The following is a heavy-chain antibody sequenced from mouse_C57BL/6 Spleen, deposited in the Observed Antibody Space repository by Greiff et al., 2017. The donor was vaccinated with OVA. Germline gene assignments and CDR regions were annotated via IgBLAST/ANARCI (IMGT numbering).Heavy chain of an antibody. V-gene: IGHV5-9*01. CDR1: GFTFSSYT. D-gene: IGHD2-1*01. Sequence: EVQGVESGGGLVKPGGSLKLSCAASGFTFSSYTMSWVRQTPEKRLEWVATISGGGGNTYYPDSVKGRFTISRDNAKNTLYLQMSSLRSEDTALYYCAREGNYTMDYWGQGTSVTVSS. J-gene: IGHJ4*01. CDR2: ISGGGGNT. CDR3: AREGNYTMDY.